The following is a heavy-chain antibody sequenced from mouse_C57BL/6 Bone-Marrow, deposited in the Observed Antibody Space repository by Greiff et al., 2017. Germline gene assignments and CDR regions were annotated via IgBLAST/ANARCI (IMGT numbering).Heavy chain of an antibody. CDR1: GFTFSDYG. Sequence: EVKLVESGGGLVKPGGSLKLSCAASGFTFSDYGMHWVRQAPEKGLEWVAYSSSGSSTIYYADTVKGRFTISRDNAKNTLFLQMTSLRSEDTAMYYCATGNYGPNWYFDVWGTGTTVTVSS. J-gene: IGHJ1*03. CDR3: ATGNYGPNWYFDV. D-gene: IGHD1-1*01. V-gene: IGHV5-17*01. CDR2: SSSGSSTI.